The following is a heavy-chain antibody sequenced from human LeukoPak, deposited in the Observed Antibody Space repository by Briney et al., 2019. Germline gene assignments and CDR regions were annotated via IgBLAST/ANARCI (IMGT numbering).Heavy chain of an antibody. CDR2: INPNTGGT. CDR1: GYTFTGYY. J-gene: IGHJ5*02. Sequence: ASVKVSCKASGYTFTGYYVNWVRQAPGQGLEWMGWINPNTGGTNYAQKFQGRVTMTRDTSISTAYMELSRLRSDDTAVYFCARDPPGHNWFDPWGQGTLVTVSS. V-gene: IGHV1-2*02. CDR3: ARDPPGHNWFDP.